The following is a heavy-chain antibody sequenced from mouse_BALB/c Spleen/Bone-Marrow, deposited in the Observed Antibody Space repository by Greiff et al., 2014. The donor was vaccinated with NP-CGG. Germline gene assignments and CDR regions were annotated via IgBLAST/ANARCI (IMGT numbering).Heavy chain of an antibody. CDR1: GYTFTSYW. D-gene: IGHD1-1*01. J-gene: IGHJ3*01. V-gene: IGHV1S41*01. CDR2: ISHGSGTT. Sequence: DLVKPGASVKLSCKASGYTFTSYWVKWIKKRPGQGLEWIGRISHGSGTTYYNEMFKGKATLTVDTSSTTAYIQLSSLSSEDSAVYFCARGSYYYGSSSPWFAYWGQGTLVTVSA. CDR3: ARGSYYYGSSSPWFAY.